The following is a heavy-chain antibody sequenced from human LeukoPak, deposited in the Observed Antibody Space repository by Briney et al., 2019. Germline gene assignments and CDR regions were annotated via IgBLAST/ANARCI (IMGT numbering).Heavy chain of an antibody. Sequence: PGGSLRLSCAASGFTFSSYGMHWVRQAPGKGLEWVAFIRYDGSNKYYADSVKGRFTISRDNSKNTLYLQMNSLRAEDTAVYYCAKGALGYCSSTSCPSGLDFDYWGQGTLVTVSS. CDR2: IRYDGSNK. V-gene: IGHV3-30*02. CDR3: AKGALGYCSSTSCPSGLDFDY. D-gene: IGHD2-2*01. CDR1: GFTFSSYG. J-gene: IGHJ4*02.